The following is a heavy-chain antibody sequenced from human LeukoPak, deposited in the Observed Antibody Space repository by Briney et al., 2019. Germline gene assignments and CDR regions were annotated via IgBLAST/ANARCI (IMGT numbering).Heavy chain of an antibody. CDR1: GYTFTSYG. Sequence: GASVKASCKASGYTFTSYGISWVRQAPGQGLEWMGWISAYNGNTNYAQKLQGRVTMTTDTSTSTAYMELRSLRSGDTAVYYCATMGYGSGSYYNVGSYWGQGTLVTVSS. CDR2: ISAYNGNT. J-gene: IGHJ4*02. V-gene: IGHV1-18*01. CDR3: ATMGYGSGSYYNVGSY. D-gene: IGHD3-10*01.